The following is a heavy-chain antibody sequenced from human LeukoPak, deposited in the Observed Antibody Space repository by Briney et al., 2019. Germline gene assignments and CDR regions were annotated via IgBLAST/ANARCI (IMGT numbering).Heavy chain of an antibody. J-gene: IGHJ4*02. CDR1: GGSISSSSYY. Sequence: PSETLSLTCTVSGGSISSSSYYWRWLRQPPGKGLEWIGSIYYSGSTYYNPSLKTRVTISVDTSKKKYSLKLSSVTAADTAVYYCARRGEGTSMSRFDYWGQGTLVTVSS. CDR3: ARRGEGTSMSRFDY. D-gene: IGHD3-22*01. V-gene: IGHV4-39*01. CDR2: IYYSGST.